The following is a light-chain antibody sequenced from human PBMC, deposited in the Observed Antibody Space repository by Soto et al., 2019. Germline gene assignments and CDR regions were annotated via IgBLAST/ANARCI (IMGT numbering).Light chain of an antibody. CDR1: QDISNH. V-gene: IGKV1-33*01. CDR3: QHYHNLPLT. J-gene: IGKJ4*01. Sequence: DIQMTQSPSSLSASVGDRVTITCQASQDISNHLNWYQQKPGKAPKLVIYDASNFETGVPSRISASGSGTDFTFTINSLQPEDAATYYCQHYHNLPLTFGGGTRVEIK. CDR2: DAS.